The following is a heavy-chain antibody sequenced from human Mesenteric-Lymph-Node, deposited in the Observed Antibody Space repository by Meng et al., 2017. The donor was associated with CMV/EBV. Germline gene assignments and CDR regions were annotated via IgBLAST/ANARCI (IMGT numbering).Heavy chain of an antibody. CDR3: ARSPMVRGLNSYNWFDP. CDR2: IYPGDSDT. D-gene: IGHD3-10*01. Sequence: GESLKISCKGSGYSFTTYWIGWVRQMPGKGLEWMGIIYPGDSDTRYSPSFQGQVTISADKSISTAYLQWSRLKASDTAMYYCARSPMVRGLNSYNWFDPWGQGTLVTVSS. V-gene: IGHV5-51*01. CDR1: GYSFTTYW. J-gene: IGHJ5*02.